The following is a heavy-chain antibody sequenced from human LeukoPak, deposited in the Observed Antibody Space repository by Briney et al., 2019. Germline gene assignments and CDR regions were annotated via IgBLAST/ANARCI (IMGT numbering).Heavy chain of an antibody. CDR2: ISSSSSYI. Sequence: GGSLRLSCAASGFTFSSYSMNWGRQAPGKGLEWVSSISSSSSYIYYADSVKGRFTISRDNAKNSLYLQMNSLRAEDTAVYYCASLPGAVAGVEFWGQGTLVTVSS. J-gene: IGHJ4*02. D-gene: IGHD6-19*01. V-gene: IGHV3-21*01. CDR1: GFTFSSYS. CDR3: ASLPGAVAGVEF.